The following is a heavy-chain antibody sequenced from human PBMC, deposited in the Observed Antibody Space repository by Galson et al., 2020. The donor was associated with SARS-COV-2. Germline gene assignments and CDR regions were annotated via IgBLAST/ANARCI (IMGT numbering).Heavy chain of an antibody. CDR3: ARGGQCDLPSYFDS. CDR1: GFSFSNYA. J-gene: IGHJ4*02. CDR2: ISSDGSNI. Sequence: GGSLRLSCAASGFSFSNYAMHWVRQAPGKGPEWVAVISSDGSNIFYGDSLKGRFTISRDNSKSTLYLPMNGLRSDDTAVYYWARGGQCDLPSYFDSWGQGTLVTVSS. V-gene: IGHV3-30*04. D-gene: IGHD2-21*02.